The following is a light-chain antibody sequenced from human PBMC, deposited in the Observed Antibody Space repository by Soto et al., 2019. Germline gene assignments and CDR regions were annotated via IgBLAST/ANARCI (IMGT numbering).Light chain of an antibody. CDR1: STDVGGYDH. J-gene: IGLJ1*01. Sequence: QSVLTQPPSASGSPGQSVTIPCTGTSTDVGGYDHVSWYQQHPGKAPQLMIYEVTKPPAGVPGRSSGSTCGNTAPLTVSVLHAEEEADYCCTSDAGKCNDVFGTGTKLTVL. CDR3: TSDAGKCNDV. V-gene: IGLV2-8*01. CDR2: EVT.